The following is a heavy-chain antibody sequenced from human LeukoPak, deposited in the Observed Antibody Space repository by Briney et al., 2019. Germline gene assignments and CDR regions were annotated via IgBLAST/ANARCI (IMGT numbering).Heavy chain of an antibody. CDR2: ISAYNGNT. CDR3: ARAFPPLPYSSSWYQPQFDY. D-gene: IGHD6-13*01. CDR1: GYTFTNYG. V-gene: IGHV1-18*01. J-gene: IGHJ4*02. Sequence: GASVKVSCKASGYTFTNYGISWVRQAPGQGLEWMGWISAYNGNTNYAQKLQGRVTMTTGTSTSTAYMELRSLRSDDTAVYYCARAFPPLPYSSSWYQPQFDYWGQGTLVTVSS.